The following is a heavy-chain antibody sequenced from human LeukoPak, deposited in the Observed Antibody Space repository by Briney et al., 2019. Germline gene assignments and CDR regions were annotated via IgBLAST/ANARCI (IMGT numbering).Heavy chain of an antibody. CDR3: AKFFTGEYVRAFDI. J-gene: IGHJ3*02. CDR2: INHSGST. V-gene: IGHV4-34*08. Sequence: PGGSLRPSCAASGFTFGTYVMSWVRQAPGKGLEWIGEINHSGSTNYNPSLKSRVTISVDTSKNQFSLKLSSVTAADTAVYYCAKFFTGEYVRAFDIWGQGTMVTVSS. D-gene: IGHD3-10*02. CDR1: GFTFGTYV.